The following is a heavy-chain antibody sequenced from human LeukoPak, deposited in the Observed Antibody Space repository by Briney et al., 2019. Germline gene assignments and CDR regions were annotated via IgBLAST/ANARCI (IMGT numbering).Heavy chain of an antibody. CDR2: INQDGSKE. V-gene: IGHV3-7*01. J-gene: IGHJ4*02. Sequence: GGSLRLSCAASGFTFSNYWMTWVRQAPGKGLEWVAHINQDGSKEYYMDSVKARFTISRDNAKNSLSLQMNSLRAEDTAVYYCVRDGGVSGYDLLDYWGQGALVTVSS. D-gene: IGHD5-12*01. CDR3: VRDGGVSGYDLLDY. CDR1: GFTFSNYW.